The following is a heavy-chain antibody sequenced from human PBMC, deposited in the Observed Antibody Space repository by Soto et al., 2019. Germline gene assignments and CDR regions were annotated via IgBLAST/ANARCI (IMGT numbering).Heavy chain of an antibody. CDR3: AGDFKVADSRFYYYGMDV. D-gene: IGHD6-19*01. CDR1: GFTFSSYA. V-gene: IGHV3-30-3*01. Sequence: QVQLVESGGGVVQPGRSLRLSCAASGFTFSSYAMHWVRQAPGKGLEWVAVISYDGSNKYYADSVKGRFTISRDNSKNTLYLQMNSLRAEDTAVYYCAGDFKVADSRFYYYGMDVWGQGTTVTVSS. CDR2: ISYDGSNK. J-gene: IGHJ6*02.